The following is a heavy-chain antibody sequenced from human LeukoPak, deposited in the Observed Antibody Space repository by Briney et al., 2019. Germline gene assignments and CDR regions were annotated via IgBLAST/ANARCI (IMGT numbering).Heavy chain of an antibody. D-gene: IGHD6-6*01. CDR2: ISAYNGNT. Sequence: ASVKDSCKASGYTFTSYAISWVRQAPGQGLECMGWISAYNGNTYYAQNFQGRVTMTADTSTSTAYMELRSLRSDDTAVYYCARVSYNWFDPWGQGTLLTVS. V-gene: IGHV1-18*01. J-gene: IGHJ5*02. CDR1: GYTFTSYA. CDR3: ARVSYNWFDP.